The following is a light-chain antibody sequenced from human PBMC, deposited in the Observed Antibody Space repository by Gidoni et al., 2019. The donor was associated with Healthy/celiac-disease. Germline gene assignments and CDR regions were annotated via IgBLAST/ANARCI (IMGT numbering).Light chain of an antibody. J-gene: IGLJ2*01. Sequence: QSALTQPASVSGSPGQSITIFCTGTSSDVGGYNYVPWYQQHPGKAPKLMIYEVSNRPSGVSTRFSGSKSGNTASLTISGLQAEDEADYYCSSYTSSSTLVVFGGGTKLTVL. CDR3: SSYTSSSTLVV. V-gene: IGLV2-14*01. CDR2: EVS. CDR1: SSDVGGYNY.